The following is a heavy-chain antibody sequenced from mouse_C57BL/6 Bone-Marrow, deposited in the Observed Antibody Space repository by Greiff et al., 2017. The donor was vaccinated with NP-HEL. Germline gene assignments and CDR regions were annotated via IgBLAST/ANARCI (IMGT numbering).Heavy chain of an antibody. V-gene: IGHV1-63*01. CDR1: GYTFTNYW. CDR2: IYPGGGYT. D-gene: IGHD1-1*01. J-gene: IGHJ1*03. CDR3: ARVSSYAGWYFDV. Sequence: VQLQQSGAELVRPGTSVKMSCKASGYTFTNYWIGWAKQRPGHGLEWIGDIYPGGGYTNYNEKFKGKATLTADKSSSTAYMQLSSLTSEDSAIYCCARVSSYAGWYFDVWGTGTTVTVSS.